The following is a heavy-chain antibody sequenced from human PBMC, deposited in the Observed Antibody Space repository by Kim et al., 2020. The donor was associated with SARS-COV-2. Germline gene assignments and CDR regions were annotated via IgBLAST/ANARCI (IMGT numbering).Heavy chain of an antibody. CDR3: ARGGGYDEGA. Sequence: STNYNPPLKSRVTISIDTSKNQFSLKRSSVTAADTAVYYCARGGGYDEGAWGQGTLVTVSS. CDR2: ST. V-gene: IGHV4-30-2*04. J-gene: IGHJ5*02. D-gene: IGHD5-12*01.